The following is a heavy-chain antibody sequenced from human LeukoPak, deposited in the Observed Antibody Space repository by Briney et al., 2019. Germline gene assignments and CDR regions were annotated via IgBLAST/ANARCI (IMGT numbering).Heavy chain of an antibody. CDR1: GFTFSSYW. V-gene: IGHV3-7*01. D-gene: IGHD2-21*02. Sequence: GGSLRLSCVASGFTFSSYWATWVRQAPGKGLEWVANIDPDGSHQYYVDSVKGRFTISRDNAKNSLYLQMNSLRAEDTAVYYCARAGVVVTATYYLDYWGQGTLVTVSS. CDR2: IDPDGSHQ. CDR3: ARAGVVVTATYYLDY. J-gene: IGHJ4*02.